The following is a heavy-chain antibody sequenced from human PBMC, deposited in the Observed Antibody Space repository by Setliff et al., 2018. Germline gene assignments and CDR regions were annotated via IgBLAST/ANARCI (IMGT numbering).Heavy chain of an antibody. CDR2: IKSKAYGGTA. CDR3: STGSDGW. V-gene: IGHV3-15*01. J-gene: IGHJ4*02. D-gene: IGHD2-15*01. Sequence: GGSLRLSCVGSGFGFSDAWMTWVRQAPGKGLEWVGHIKSKAYGGTADYATAVKGRFSISRDDSKDTVFPQMNSLKTEDTGTYYCSTGSDGWWGQGTLVTVSS. CDR1: GFGFSDAW.